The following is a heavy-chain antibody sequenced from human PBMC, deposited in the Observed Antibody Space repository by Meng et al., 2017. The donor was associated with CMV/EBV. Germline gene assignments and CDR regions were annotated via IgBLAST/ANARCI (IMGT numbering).Heavy chain of an antibody. CDR1: GFTFSSYW. Sequence: GESLKISCAASGFTFSSYWMSRVRQAPGKGLEWVANIKQDGSEKYYVDSVKGRFTISRDNAKNSLYLQMNSLRAEDTAVYYCARAALWSGSIWFDPWGQGTLVTVSS. J-gene: IGHJ5*02. V-gene: IGHV3-7*01. CDR3: ARAALWSGSIWFDP. D-gene: IGHD3-3*01. CDR2: IKQDGSEK.